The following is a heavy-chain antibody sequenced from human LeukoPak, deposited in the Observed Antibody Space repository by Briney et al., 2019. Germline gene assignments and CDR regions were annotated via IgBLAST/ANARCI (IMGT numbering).Heavy chain of an antibody. CDR2: INPSGGST. V-gene: IGHV1-46*01. CDR3: ASSYCSSTSCYHYYYYMDV. D-gene: IGHD2-2*01. CDR1: GYTFTSYY. J-gene: IGHJ6*03. Sequence: GASVKVSCKASGYTFTSYYMHWVRQAPGQGLEWMGIINPSGGSTSYAQKFQGRVTMTRDTSTSTVYMELSSLRSEDTAVYYCASSYCSSTSCYHYYYYMDVWGKGTTVTVSS.